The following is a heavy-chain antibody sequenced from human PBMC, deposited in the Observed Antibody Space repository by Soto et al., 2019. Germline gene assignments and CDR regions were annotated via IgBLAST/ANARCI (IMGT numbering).Heavy chain of an antibody. CDR2: IKQDETEK. CDR3: ARVRTENYYGMDV. CDR1: RFTFSNYL. Sequence: GGSLRLSCVASRFTFSNYLMSWVRQAPGKGLEWVANIKQDETEKYYVDSVKGRFAISRDNAKKSLYLQMNSLRAEDTAVYYCARVRTENYYGMDVWGQGTTVTVSS. J-gene: IGHJ6*02. V-gene: IGHV3-7*05.